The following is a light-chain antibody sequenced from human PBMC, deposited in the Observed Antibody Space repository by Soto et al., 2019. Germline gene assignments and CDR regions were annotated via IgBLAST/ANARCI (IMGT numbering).Light chain of an antibody. V-gene: IGKV3D-15*01. J-gene: IGKJ4*01. CDR2: GSS. CDR1: QSVGSN. CDR3: QQYNNWPPLT. Sequence: EVVLTQSPGTLSLSPGERATLSCRTSQSVGSNSLAWYQQKPGQAPRLLIYGSSTRATGIPDRFSGSGSGTEFTLTISSLQSEDFAVYYCQQYNNWPPLTFGGGTKVDIK.